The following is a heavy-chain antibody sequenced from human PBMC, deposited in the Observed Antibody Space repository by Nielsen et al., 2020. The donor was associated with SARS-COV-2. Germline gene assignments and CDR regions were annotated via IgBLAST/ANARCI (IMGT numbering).Heavy chain of an antibody. CDR1: GFTFSSYG. CDR2: IWYDGSNK. Sequence: GESLKISCAASGFTFSSYGMHWVRQAPGKGLEWVAVIWYDGSNKYYADSVKGRFTISRDNSENTLYLQMNSLRAEDTAVYYCARPLAGGVRGVILGYWGQGTLVTVSS. V-gene: IGHV3-33*01. CDR3: ARPLAGGVRGVILGY. J-gene: IGHJ4*02. D-gene: IGHD3-10*01.